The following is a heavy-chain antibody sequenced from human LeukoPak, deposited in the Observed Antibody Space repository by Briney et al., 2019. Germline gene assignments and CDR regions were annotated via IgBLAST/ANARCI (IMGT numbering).Heavy chain of an antibody. Sequence: GGSLRLSCAASGITFTNAWMNWVRQAPGKGLEWIGRLKSKTDGGTAGYAAPVKGRFTMSRDDSENTLYLQMNSLKNEDTAVYYCAATYYGSSRTDYWGQGTLVTVSS. J-gene: IGHJ4*02. CDR2: LKSKTDGGTA. CDR1: GITFTNAW. V-gene: IGHV3-15*01. CDR3: AATYYGSSRTDY. D-gene: IGHD3-10*01.